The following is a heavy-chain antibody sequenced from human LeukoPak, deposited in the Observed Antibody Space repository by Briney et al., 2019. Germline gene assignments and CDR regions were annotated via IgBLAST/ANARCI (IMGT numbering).Heavy chain of an antibody. J-gene: IGHJ6*02. Sequence: ASVKVSCKASGYTFTSYGISWVRQAPGQGLEWMGWISAYNGNTNYAQKLQGRVTMTTDTSTSTAYMELRSLRSDDTAVYYCARGADLFGVVIPYYYGMDVWGQGTTVTVSS. D-gene: IGHD3-3*01. CDR2: ISAYNGNT. CDR1: GYTFTSYG. V-gene: IGHV1-18*01. CDR3: ARGADLFGVVIPYYYGMDV.